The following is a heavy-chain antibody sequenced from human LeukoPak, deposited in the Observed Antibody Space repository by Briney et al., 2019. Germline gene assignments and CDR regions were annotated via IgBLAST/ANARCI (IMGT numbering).Heavy chain of an antibody. Sequence: GASVKVSCKASGYTFTSYDINWVRQATGQGLEWMGWMNPNSGNTDYAQKFQGRVTITRNTSISTAYMELSSLRSEDTAVYYCARGRYYDFWSGYYIIYYYYYMDVWGKGATVTVSS. CDR2: MNPNSGNT. CDR1: GYTFTSYD. J-gene: IGHJ6*03. CDR3: ARGRYYDFWSGYYIIYYYYYMDV. D-gene: IGHD3-3*01. V-gene: IGHV1-8*03.